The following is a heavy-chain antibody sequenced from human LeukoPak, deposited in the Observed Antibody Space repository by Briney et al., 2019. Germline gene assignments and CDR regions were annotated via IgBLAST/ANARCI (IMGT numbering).Heavy chain of an antibody. CDR2: ITGSGGTT. CDR1: GFTFTSYA. J-gene: IGHJ4*02. CDR3: AKMQGYFDY. V-gene: IGHV3-23*01. Sequence: PGGSLRLSCAASGFTFTSYAMSWVRQAPGKGLERVSAITGSGGTTYYADFVKGRFTISRDNSKNTLYLQMNGLRVEDTAVYYCAKMQGYFDYWGQGTLVTVSS.